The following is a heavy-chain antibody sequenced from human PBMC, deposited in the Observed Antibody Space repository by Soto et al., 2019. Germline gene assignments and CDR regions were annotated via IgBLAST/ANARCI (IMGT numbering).Heavy chain of an antibody. Sequence: GGSLRLSCVASGFTFSTDSMNWVRQAPGKGPERVSSISGIGVNTFYADSVKGRFTISRDNSKNMLYLQMSSLRAEDTALYYCAKGFLQDWGQDYYYGMDVWGQGTTVTVSS. D-gene: IGHD7-27*01. CDR2: ISGIGVNT. V-gene: IGHV3-23*01. J-gene: IGHJ6*02. CDR1: GFTFSTDS. CDR3: AKGFLQDWGQDYYYGMDV.